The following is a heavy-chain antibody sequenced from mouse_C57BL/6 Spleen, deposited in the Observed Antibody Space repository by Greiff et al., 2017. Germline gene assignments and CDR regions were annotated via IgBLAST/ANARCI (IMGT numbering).Heavy chain of an antibody. CDR3: ARSLLLRYYAMDY. J-gene: IGHJ4*01. CDR1: GYTFTSYW. V-gene: IGHV1-50*01. Sequence: QVQLQQPGAELVKPGASVKLSCKASGYTFTSYWMQWVKQRPGQGLEWIGEIDPSDSYTTYNQKFKGKATLTVDTSSSTAYMQLSSLTSEDSAVYYCARSLLLRYYAMDYWGQGTSVTVSS. D-gene: IGHD1-1*01. CDR2: IDPSDSYT.